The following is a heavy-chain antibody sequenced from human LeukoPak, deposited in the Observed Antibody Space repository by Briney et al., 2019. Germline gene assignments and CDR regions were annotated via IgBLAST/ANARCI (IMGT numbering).Heavy chain of an antibody. D-gene: IGHD1-26*01. Sequence: PGGSLRLSCAASGFTFDDYAMHWVRQAPGKGLDWVSLISGDAGSTYYADSVKGRFTISRDNSKNSLYLQMNSLRTEDSALYYCAKDMGATTLIDWGQGTLVTVSS. V-gene: IGHV3-43*02. CDR3: AKDMGATTLID. J-gene: IGHJ4*02. CDR1: GFTFDDYA. CDR2: ISGDAGST.